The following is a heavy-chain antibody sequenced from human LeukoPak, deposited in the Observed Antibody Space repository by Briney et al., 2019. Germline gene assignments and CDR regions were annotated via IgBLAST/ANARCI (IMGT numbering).Heavy chain of an antibody. D-gene: IGHD2-15*01. CDR3: ARDCSGGRCYNGIVAGMDV. J-gene: IGHJ6*02. CDR2: IFYSGDT. Sequence: SETLSLTCTVSGGSITSYYWSWIRQPPGKGLEWIGYIFYSGDTNYNPSLKSRVTMSVDTSKNQLSLNLSSVTAADTATYYCARDCSGGRCYNGIVAGMDVWGQGTTVTVSS. CDR1: GGSITSYY. V-gene: IGHV4-59*01.